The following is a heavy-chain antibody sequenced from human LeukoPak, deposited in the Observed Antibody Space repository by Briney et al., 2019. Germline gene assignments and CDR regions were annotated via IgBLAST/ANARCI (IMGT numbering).Heavy chain of an antibody. J-gene: IGHJ5*02. V-gene: IGHV4-39*01. Sequence: SETLSLTCTVSGGSISSSSSYWGWIRQPPGKGLEWIGSIYYSGSTYYNPSLKSRVTISVDTSKNQFSLKLNSVAAADTALYYCARRFDYYASGSLNWFDPWGQGTLVTVSS. CDR2: IYYSGST. D-gene: IGHD3-10*01. CDR1: GGSISSSSSY. CDR3: ARRFDYYASGSLNWFDP.